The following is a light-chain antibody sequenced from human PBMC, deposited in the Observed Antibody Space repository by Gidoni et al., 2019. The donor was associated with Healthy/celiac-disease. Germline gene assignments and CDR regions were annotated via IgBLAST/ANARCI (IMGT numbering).Light chain of an antibody. Sequence: QSALTQTDSGSGSTGQTITISCTGPSSDVGGYNYVSCYQQHPGKAPKLMIYDVSNRPSGVANRFSGSKSGNTASLTISGLQAEDEADYYCSSYTSSITPYVFGTGTKVTVL. CDR1: SSDVGGYNY. CDR3: SSYTSSITPYV. J-gene: IGLJ1*01. CDR2: DVS. V-gene: IGLV2-14*03.